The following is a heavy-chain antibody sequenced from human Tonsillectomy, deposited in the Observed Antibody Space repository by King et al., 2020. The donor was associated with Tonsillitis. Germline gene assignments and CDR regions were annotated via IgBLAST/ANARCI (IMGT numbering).Heavy chain of an antibody. CDR2: IYSGGST. D-gene: IGHD1-26*01. Sequence: VQLVESGGGLVQPGGSLRLSCAASGFTVSSNYMSWVRQAPGKGLEWGSVIYSGGSTYYADSVKGRFTISRHNSKNTLYLQMNSLRAEDTAVYYCARDPLRGVGGFDYWGQGTLVTVSS. V-gene: IGHV3-53*04. J-gene: IGHJ4*02. CDR1: GFTVSSNY. CDR3: ARDPLRGVGGFDY.